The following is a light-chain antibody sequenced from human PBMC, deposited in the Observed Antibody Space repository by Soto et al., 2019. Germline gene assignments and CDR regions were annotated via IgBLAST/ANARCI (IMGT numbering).Light chain of an antibody. CDR1: SSNIGSNY. V-gene: IGLV1-47*01. Sequence: QSVLTQPPSASGTPGQSVTISCSGSSSNIGSNYVYWYQQLPGTAPKLLIYRNNQRPSGVPDRFSGSKSGTSASLAISGLRSEDEADYYCAAWDDSLSAFYVFGTGTKVTVL. CDR3: AAWDDSLSAFYV. J-gene: IGLJ1*01. CDR2: RNN.